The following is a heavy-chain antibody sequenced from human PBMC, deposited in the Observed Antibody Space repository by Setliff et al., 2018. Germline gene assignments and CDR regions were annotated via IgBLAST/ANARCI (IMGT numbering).Heavy chain of an antibody. CDR2: FYHSGSM. V-gene: IGHV4-61*10. CDR3: ARAYYYASGNSHNYYMDV. D-gene: IGHD3-10*01. CDR1: GVSVSSVNSY. Sequence: PSETLSLTCTVSGVSVSSVNSYWSWIRQPAGEGLEWIGYFYHSGSMNYNPSLKGRVTMSVDTSNNQLSLQLTSVSAADTAIYYCARAYYYASGNSHNYYMDVWGKGTAVTVSS. J-gene: IGHJ6*03.